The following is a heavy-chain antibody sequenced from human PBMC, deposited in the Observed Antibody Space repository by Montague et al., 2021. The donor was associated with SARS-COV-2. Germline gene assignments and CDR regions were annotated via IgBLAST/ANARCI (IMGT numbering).Heavy chain of an antibody. Sequence: SVKVSFKASGYPFTDYHIHWVRQAPGQGLEWMGWINPNSGDTEYAQRFQGRVTMTRATSISIAYMELNSLTSDDTAVYYCARGTHGAGRPVFDHWGQGTLVTVSS. D-gene: IGHD3-10*01. CDR2: INPNSGDT. J-gene: IGHJ4*02. V-gene: IGHV1-2*02. CDR1: GYPFTDYH. CDR3: ARGTHGAGRPVFDH.